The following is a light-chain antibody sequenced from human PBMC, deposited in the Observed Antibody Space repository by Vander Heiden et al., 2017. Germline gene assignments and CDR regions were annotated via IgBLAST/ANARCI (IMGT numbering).Light chain of an antibody. V-gene: IGKV1-5*03. CDR3: QQYNAYPWT. CDR1: QTFTNY. J-gene: IGKJ1*01. Sequence: IQMTLSPSTRSASVGDRVTITCRASQTFTNYLAWYQQKPGNAPKLLIYEASTLESGVPSRFSGSGSGTEFTLTISSLQPDDFATYYCQQYNAYPWTFGQGTRVEI. CDR2: EAS.